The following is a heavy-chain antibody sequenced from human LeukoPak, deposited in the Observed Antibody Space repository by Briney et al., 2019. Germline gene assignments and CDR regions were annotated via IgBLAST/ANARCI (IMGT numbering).Heavy chain of an antibody. CDR2: IRYDGGNK. CDR3: AKEDDHFGSGFDY. V-gene: IGHV3-30*02. J-gene: IGHJ4*02. Sequence: PGGSLRLSCAASGFTFSSYGIHWVRQAPGKGLEWVAFIRYDGGNKYYADSVKGRFIMSRDNSKNTLYLQMNSLRAEDTAVYYCAKEDDHFGSGFDYWGQGTLVTVSP. D-gene: IGHD3-10*01. CDR1: GFTFSSYG.